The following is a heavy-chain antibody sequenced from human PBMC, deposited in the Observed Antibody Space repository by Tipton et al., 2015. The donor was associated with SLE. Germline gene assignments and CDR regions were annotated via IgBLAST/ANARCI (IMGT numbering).Heavy chain of an antibody. J-gene: IGHJ4*02. CDR3: AVTSPSGWYRGDY. Sequence: LSLTCTVSGGSISSSSYYWGWIRQPPGKGLEWIGSIYYSGSTYYNPSLKSRVTISVDTSKNQFSLKLSSVTAADTAVYYCAVTSPSGWYRGDYWGQGTLVTVSS. CDR1: GGSISSSSYY. D-gene: IGHD6-19*01. V-gene: IGHV4-39*01. CDR2: IYYSGST.